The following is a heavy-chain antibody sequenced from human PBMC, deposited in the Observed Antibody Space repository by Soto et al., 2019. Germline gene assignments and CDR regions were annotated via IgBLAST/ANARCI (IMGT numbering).Heavy chain of an antibody. CDR3: ARTHLAMFSMDV. D-gene: IGHD3-10*02. CDR1: GFSLSTSGMC. V-gene: IGHV2-70*11. Sequence: SGPTLVNPTQTLTLTCTFSGFSLSTSGMCVTWIRQPPGKALEWLARIEWDDDKYYSTSLKTRLTISKDTSKNQVVLTMTNMDPVDTATYYCARTHLAMFSMDVWGQGTTVTVSS. J-gene: IGHJ6*02. CDR2: IEWDDDK.